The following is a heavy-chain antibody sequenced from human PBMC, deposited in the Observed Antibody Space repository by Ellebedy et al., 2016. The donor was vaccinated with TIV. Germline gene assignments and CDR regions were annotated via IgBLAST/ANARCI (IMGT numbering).Heavy chain of an antibody. J-gene: IGHJ4*02. CDR2: INPNSGGT. D-gene: IGHD6-19*01. CDR1: GYTFTGYY. V-gene: IGHV1-2*02. CDR3: ASVGYSSGWYTKY. Sequence: AASVKVSCKASGYTFTGYYMHWVRQAPGQGLEWMGWINPNSGGTNYAQKFQGRVTMTRDTSISTAYMELSSLRSDDTAVYYCASVGYSSGWYTKYWGQGTLVTVSS.